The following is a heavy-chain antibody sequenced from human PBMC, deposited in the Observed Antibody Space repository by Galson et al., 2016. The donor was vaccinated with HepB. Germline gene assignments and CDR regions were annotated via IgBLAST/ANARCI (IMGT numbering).Heavy chain of an antibody. J-gene: IGHJ4*02. D-gene: IGHD6-13*01. CDR2: IYNSGST. CDR1: GVSISSTSYY. V-gene: IGHV4-39*01. CDR3: VRLGTDGKSDLVHFDF. Sequence: SETLSLTCTVSGVSISSTSYYWGWIRQPPGKGLEWIGSIYNSGSTYFNPSLKSRLTLSMDTSKNEFSLRLSSVTATDTAVYYCVRLGTDGKSDLVHFDFWGQGTLVAVSS.